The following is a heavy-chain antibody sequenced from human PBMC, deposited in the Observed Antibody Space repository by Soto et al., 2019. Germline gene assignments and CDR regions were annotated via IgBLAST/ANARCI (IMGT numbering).Heavy chain of an antibody. CDR3: ARTAVAGAKNSYYFDY. CDR1: GGTFSSYA. J-gene: IGHJ4*02. V-gene: IGHV1-69*13. Sequence: ASVKVSCKASGGTFSSYAISWVRQAPGQGLEWMGGIIPIFGTANYAQKFQGRVTITADESTSTAYMELSSLRSEDTAVYYCARTAVAGAKNSYYFDYSGQGTLVTVSS. CDR2: IIPIFGTA. D-gene: IGHD6-19*01.